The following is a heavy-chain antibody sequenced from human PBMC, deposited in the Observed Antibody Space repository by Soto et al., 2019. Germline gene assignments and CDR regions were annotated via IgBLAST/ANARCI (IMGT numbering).Heavy chain of an antibody. CDR2: IWYDGSNK. Sequence: GGSLRLSCAASGFTFSSYGMHWVRQAPGKGLEWVAVIWYDGSNKYYADSVKGRFTISRDNSKNTLYLQMNSLRAEDTAVYYCARDQRYYDSSGYIGPGYWGQGTLVTVSS. CDR1: GFTFSSYG. CDR3: ARDQRYYDSSGYIGPGY. V-gene: IGHV3-33*01. J-gene: IGHJ4*02. D-gene: IGHD3-22*01.